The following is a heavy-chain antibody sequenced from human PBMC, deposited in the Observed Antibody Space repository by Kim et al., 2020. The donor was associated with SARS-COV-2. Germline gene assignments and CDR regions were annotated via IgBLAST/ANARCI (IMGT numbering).Heavy chain of an antibody. CDR1: DGSISGYY. D-gene: IGHD6-19*01. CDR3: ARARESSGWYKYYAMDV. J-gene: IGHJ6*01. CDR2: IYDSGST. V-gene: IGHV4-59*13. Sequence: SETLSLTCTVSDGSISGYYWSWIRQSPGKGLEWIGDIYDSGSTNYNPSLKSRVSISVETSKNQFSLRLSSATAADTAVYYCARARESSGWYKYYAMDVWG.